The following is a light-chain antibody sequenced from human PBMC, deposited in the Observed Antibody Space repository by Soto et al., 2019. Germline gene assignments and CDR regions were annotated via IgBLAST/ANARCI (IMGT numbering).Light chain of an antibody. Sequence: QSALTTPASVSGSPGQSITISCTGTSRDVGGYNYVSWYQQYPGKAPKLMIYDFTNRPSGVSNRFSGSKSGKTSSQTVSGLQAEDEAYCACISYTCRSTYVFGPVPKGTVL. CDR2: DFT. V-gene: IGLV2-14*01. CDR1: SRDVGGYNY. CDR3: ISYTCRSTYV. J-gene: IGLJ1*01.